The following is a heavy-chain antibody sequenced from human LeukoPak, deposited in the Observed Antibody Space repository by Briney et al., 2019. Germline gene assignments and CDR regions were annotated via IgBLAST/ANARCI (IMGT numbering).Heavy chain of an antibody. Sequence: GGSLRLSCAASGFTFSSYAMSWVRQAPGKGLEWVSGITTSGSTYYADSVKGRFTISRENSNNTLYLHVDSLRAEDTAVYYCAKAPVWNYYYGLDVWGQGTTVTVSS. J-gene: IGHJ6*02. CDR2: ITTSGST. CDR3: AKAPVWNYYYGLDV. CDR1: GFTFSSYA. V-gene: IGHV3-23*01. D-gene: IGHD2-21*01.